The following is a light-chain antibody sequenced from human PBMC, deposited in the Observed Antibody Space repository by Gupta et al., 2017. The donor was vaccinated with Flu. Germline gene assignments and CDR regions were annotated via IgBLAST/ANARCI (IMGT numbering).Light chain of an antibody. J-gene: IGKJ4*01. V-gene: IGKV1-9*01. CDR3: QQRKDYFTLT. Sequence: SFLYASVGDSVNITCRASQGIRNFLHWYKQIPGKSPNVLISAALALQSGVTLRLSGTGNGTEFTLTISIRQLEACAAYSCQQRKDYFTLTFGGGTKVDIK. CDR2: AAL. CDR1: QGIRNF.